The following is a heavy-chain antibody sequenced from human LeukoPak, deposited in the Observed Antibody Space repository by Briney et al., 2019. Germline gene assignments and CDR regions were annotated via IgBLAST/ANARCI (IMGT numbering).Heavy chain of an antibody. Sequence: SETLSLTCTVSGGSISSSSYYWGWIRQPPGKGLEWIGSIYYSGSTYYSPSLKSRVTISVDTSKNQFSLKLSSVTAADTAVYYCARDQQQLVLSWFDPWGQGTLVTVSS. CDR3: ARDQQQLVLSWFDP. D-gene: IGHD6-13*01. J-gene: IGHJ5*02. V-gene: IGHV4-39*07. CDR2: IYYSGST. CDR1: GGSISSSSYY.